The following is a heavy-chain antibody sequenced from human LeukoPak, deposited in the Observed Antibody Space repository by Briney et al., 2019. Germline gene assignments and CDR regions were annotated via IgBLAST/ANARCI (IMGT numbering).Heavy chain of an antibody. CDR3: TRDRELGH. Sequence: SETLSLTCTVSGGSISSYYWGWIRQPPGRGLEWTGWSYHRGSISYNSSLKSRVAISVDTSKNQFSLRLSSVTAADTAVYYCTRDRELGHWGQGILVTVSS. D-gene: IGHD1-7*01. CDR2: SYHRGSI. J-gene: IGHJ4*02. CDR1: GGSISSYY. V-gene: IGHV4-59*01.